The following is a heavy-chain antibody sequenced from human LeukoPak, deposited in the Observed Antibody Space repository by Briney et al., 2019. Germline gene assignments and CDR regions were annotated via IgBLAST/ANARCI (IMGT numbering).Heavy chain of an antibody. CDR3: ARVPLTMVRGSYYYYGMDV. D-gene: IGHD3-10*01. V-gene: IGHV4-59*08. Sequence: SETLSLTCTVSGGSISSYYWSWIRQPPGKGLEWIGYIYYSGSTNYNPSLKSRVTISVDTSKNQFSLKLSSVTAADTAVYYCARVPLTMVRGSYYYYGMDVWGQGTTVTLSS. J-gene: IGHJ6*02. CDR1: GGSISSYY. CDR2: IYYSGST.